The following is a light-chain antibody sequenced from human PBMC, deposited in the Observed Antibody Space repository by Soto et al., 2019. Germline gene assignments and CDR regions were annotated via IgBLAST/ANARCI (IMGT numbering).Light chain of an antibody. Sequence: DIQMTQSPSTLSASVGDRVTITCRASQSISSWLAWYQQKPGKAPKLLIYKASNLESGAPSRFSGSQSGTEFTLTISSLQPDDFATYFCQQYNDYSPRTFGQGTKVEIK. CDR2: KAS. J-gene: IGKJ1*01. CDR3: QQYNDYSPRT. V-gene: IGKV1-5*03. CDR1: QSISSW.